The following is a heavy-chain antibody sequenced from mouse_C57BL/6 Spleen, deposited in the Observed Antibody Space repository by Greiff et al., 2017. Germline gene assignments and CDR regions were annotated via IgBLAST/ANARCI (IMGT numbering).Heavy chain of an antibody. J-gene: IGHJ2*01. CDR3: ARENSYFGY. CDR2: IDPSDSYT. V-gene: IGHV1-69*01. Sequence: QVQLQQPGAELVMPGASVKLSCKASGYTFTSYWMHWVKQRPGQGLEWIGEIDPSDSYTNYNQKFKGKSTLTVDKSSSTAYMQLSSLTSEDAAVYYYARENSYFGYWGQGTTLTVSS. CDR1: GYTFTSYW.